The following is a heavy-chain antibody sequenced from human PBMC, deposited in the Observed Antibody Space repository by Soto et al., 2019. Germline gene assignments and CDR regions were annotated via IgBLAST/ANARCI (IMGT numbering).Heavy chain of an antibody. D-gene: IGHD6-13*01. Sequence: EVQLLESGGGLVQPGGSLRLSCAASGFTFSSYAMSWVRQAPGKGLEWVSAISGSGGSTYYADSVKGRFTISRDNSKNTLYLQMTSRRAEDAAVYYCAYRSTPSDYWGQGTLVTVSS. CDR1: GFTFSSYA. J-gene: IGHJ4*02. V-gene: IGHV3-23*01. CDR2: ISGSGGST. CDR3: AYRSTPSDY.